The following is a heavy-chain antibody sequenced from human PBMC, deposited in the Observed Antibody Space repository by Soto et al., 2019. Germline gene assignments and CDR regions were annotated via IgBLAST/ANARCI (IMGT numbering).Heavy chain of an antibody. CDR1: GYTFTSYY. Sequence: QVQLVQSGAEVKKPGASVKVSCKASGYTFTSYYMHWVRQAPGQGLEWMGIINPSGGSTSYAQKFQGGVTMTRDTSTSTGYMELSSLRSEDTAVYYCAREINCISTSCSYYYYYGMDVWGQGTTVTVSS. CDR3: AREINCISTSCSYYYYYGMDV. D-gene: IGHD2-2*01. J-gene: IGHJ6*02. V-gene: IGHV1-46*01. CDR2: INPSGGST.